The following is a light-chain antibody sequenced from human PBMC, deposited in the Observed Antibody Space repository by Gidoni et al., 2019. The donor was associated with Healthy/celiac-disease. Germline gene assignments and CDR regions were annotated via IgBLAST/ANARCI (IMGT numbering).Light chain of an antibody. CDR2: GAS. Sequence: EIVLTQSPGTLSLSPGARAPLSCRASQSVSSSYLAWYQQKPGQAPRLLIYGASSRATGIPDRFSGSGSGTDFTLTISRLEPEDFAVYYCQQYGSSPPWTFGQGTKVEIK. CDR3: QQYGSSPPWT. J-gene: IGKJ1*01. CDR1: QSVSSSY. V-gene: IGKV3-20*01.